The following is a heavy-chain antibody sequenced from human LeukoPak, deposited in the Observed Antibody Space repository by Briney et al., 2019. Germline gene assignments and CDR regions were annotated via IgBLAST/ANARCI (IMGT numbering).Heavy chain of an antibody. CDR2: IYYSGIT. J-gene: IGHJ5*02. D-gene: IGHD6-6*01. CDR1: GGSMSSTGYY. CDR3: ARARSARPFNWFDP. Sequence: SETLSLTCTVSGGSMSSTGYYWGWIRQPPGKGLEWIGSIYYSGITYYNPSLRSRVTISVDTSKNQFSLKLSSVTAADTAVYYCARARSARPFNWFDPWAREPWSPSPQ. V-gene: IGHV4-39*01.